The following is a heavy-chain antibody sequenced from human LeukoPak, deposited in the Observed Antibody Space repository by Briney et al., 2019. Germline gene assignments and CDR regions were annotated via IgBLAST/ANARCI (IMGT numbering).Heavy chain of an antibody. CDR2: ISYDGSNK. Sequence: GGSLRLSCAASGFTFSSYGMHWVRQAPGKGLEWVAVISYDGSNKYYADSVKGRFTISRDNSKNTLYLQMNSLRAEDTAVYYCAKSNVNIVVVPAATFDYWGQGTLVTVSS. CDR3: AKSNVNIVVVPAATFDY. D-gene: IGHD2-2*01. J-gene: IGHJ4*02. V-gene: IGHV3-30*18. CDR1: GFTFSSYG.